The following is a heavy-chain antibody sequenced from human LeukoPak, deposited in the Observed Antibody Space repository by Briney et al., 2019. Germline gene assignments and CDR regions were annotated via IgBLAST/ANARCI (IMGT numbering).Heavy chain of an antibody. J-gene: IGHJ6*02. Sequence: VASVKVSCKASGGTFSSDAISWVRQAPGQGLEWMGRIIPILGIANYAQKFQGRVTITADKSTSTAYMELSSLRSEDTAVYYCARDPSPSYYDILTGYYYGMDVWGQGTTVTVSS. V-gene: IGHV1-69*04. CDR1: GGTFSSDA. CDR2: IIPILGIA. CDR3: ARDPSPSYYDILTGYYYGMDV. D-gene: IGHD3-9*01.